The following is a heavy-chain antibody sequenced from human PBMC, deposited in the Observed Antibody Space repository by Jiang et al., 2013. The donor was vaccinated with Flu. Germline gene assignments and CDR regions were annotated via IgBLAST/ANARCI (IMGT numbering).Heavy chain of an antibody. CDR2: IDPSDSYT. Sequence: GAEVKKPGESLKISCKGSGYSFTSYWISWVRQMPGKGLEWMGRIDPSDSYTNYSPSFQGHVTISADKSISTAYLQWSSLKASDTAMYYCARLGDPPHPRGGFGPWGQGTLVTVSS. CDR3: ARLGDPPHPRGGFGP. CDR1: GYSFTSYW. J-gene: IGHJ5*02. V-gene: IGHV5-10-1*01. D-gene: IGHD3-10*01.